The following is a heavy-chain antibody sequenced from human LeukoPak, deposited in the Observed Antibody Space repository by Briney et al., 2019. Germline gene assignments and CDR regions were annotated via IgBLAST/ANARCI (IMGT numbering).Heavy chain of an antibody. CDR2: IFDSANT. V-gene: IGHV4-59*01. J-gene: IGHJ6*03. CDR1: GGSISGNY. D-gene: IGHD2-21*02. CDR3: ARLRLAYCGGDCYPYRSYYYYYYMDV. Sequence: SETLSLTCTVSGGSISGNYWTWIRQPPGKGLEWIGHIFDSANTNYNSSLKSRVTMSVDTSTNQFSLRLSSVTAADTAIYYCARLRLAYCGGDCYPYRSYYYYYYMDVWGKGTTVTISS.